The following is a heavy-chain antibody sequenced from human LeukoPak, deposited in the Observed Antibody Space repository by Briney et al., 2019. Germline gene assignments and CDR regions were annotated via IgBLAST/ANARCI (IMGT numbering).Heavy chain of an antibody. J-gene: IGHJ6*02. V-gene: IGHV1-69*13. CDR3: ARGYCSSTSCYPYYYSMDV. D-gene: IGHD2-2*01. CDR1: GGTFSSYA. Sequence: GASVKVSCKASGGTFSSYAISWVRQAPGQGLEWMGGIIPIFGTANYAQKFQGRVTITADESTSTAYMELSSLRSEDTAVYYCARGYCSSTSCYPYYYSMDVWGQGTTVTVSS. CDR2: IIPIFGTA.